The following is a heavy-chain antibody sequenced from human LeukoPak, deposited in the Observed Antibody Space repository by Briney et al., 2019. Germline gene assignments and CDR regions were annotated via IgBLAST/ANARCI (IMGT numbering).Heavy chain of an antibody. V-gene: IGHV5-51*01. CDR1: GYRFTSYW. CDR3: ARHAITLFDY. CDR2: IYPGDSDT. Sequence: GESLKISCKGSGYRFTSYWIGWVSQMPGKGLEWMGIIYPGDSDTRYSPSFQGQVTISADKSISTAYLQWSSLKTSDTAMYYCARHAITLFDYWGQGTLVTVSS. J-gene: IGHJ4*02. D-gene: IGHD3-10*01.